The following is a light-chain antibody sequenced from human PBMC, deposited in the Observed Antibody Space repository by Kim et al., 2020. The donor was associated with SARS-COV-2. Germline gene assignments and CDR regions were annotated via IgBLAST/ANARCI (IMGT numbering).Light chain of an antibody. J-gene: IGLJ3*02. CDR2: GTN. CDR1: SGSVSASLY. CDR3: VLYMGSGIWV. V-gene: IGLV8-61*01. Sequence: QTVVTQEPSFSVSPGGTVTLTCGLNSGSVSASLYPSWYQQTPGQVPRTLIYGTNARSSGVPDRFSGSILGNKAALTITGAQADDESDYYCVLYMGSGIWVFGGGTKLTVL.